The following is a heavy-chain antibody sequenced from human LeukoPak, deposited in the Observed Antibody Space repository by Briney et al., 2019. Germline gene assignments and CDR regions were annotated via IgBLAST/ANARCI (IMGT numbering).Heavy chain of an antibody. CDR1: GFTFSSYG. Sequence: HTGGSLRLSCAASGFTFSSYGMHWVRQAPGKGLEWVAFIRYDGSNKYYADSVKGRFTISRDNVDNVVYLEMNSLGAEDTATYYCARVAVSGPTGWFDSWGQGTLVIVSS. D-gene: IGHD2-8*02. J-gene: IGHJ5*01. V-gene: IGHV3-30*02. CDR2: IRYDGSNK. CDR3: ARVAVSGPTGWFDS.